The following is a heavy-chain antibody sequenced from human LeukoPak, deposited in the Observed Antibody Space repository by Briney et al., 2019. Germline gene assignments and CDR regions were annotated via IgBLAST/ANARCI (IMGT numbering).Heavy chain of an antibody. J-gene: IGHJ4*02. V-gene: IGHV3-21*01. Sequence: PGGSLRLSCAASGFTFRTYTMSWVRQAPGKGLECVSSISSSSGHIYYADSVKGRFTISRDNAKNSLYLQMNSLRAEDTAVYYCAREVDIVVVPAAVDYWGQGTLVTVSS. CDR1: GFTFRTYT. D-gene: IGHD2-2*03. CDR3: AREVDIVVVPAAVDY. CDR2: ISSSSGHI.